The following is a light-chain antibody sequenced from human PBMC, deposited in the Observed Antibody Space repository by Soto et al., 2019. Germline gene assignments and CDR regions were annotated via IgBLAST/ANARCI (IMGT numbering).Light chain of an antibody. CDR1: SSNIGAGYD. CDR2: GNS. CDR3: QSYDSSLSGVI. V-gene: IGLV1-40*01. J-gene: IGLJ2*01. Sequence: QPVLTQPPSVSGAPGQRVTISCKGSSSNIGAGYDVHWYQQLPGTAPKLLIYGNSNRPSGVPDRFSGSKSGTSASLAIAGLQAEDEADYYCQSYDSSLSGVIFGGGTKLTV.